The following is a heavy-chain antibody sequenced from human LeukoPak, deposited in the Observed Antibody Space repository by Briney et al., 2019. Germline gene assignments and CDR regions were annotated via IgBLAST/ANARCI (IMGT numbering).Heavy chain of an antibody. CDR3: ARVPTVFGVDPEQNHFDQ. CDR2: ISGYNGNR. D-gene: IGHD3-3*01. Sequence: ASVKVSCKASGYTLVSYGITWVRQAPGQGLEWMGWISGYNGNRKIAQNFQGRITMTTDSSTSTAYMELGSLRSDDTAVYYCARVPTVFGVDPEQNHFDQWGQGTLVIVSS. V-gene: IGHV1-18*01. J-gene: IGHJ4*02. CDR1: GYTLVSYG.